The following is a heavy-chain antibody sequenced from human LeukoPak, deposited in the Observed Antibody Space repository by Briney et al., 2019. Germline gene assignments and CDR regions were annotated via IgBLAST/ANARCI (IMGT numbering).Heavy chain of an antibody. Sequence: PSQTLSLTCAVSGGSISGGGYSWSWIRQPPGKGLEWIAYFYHGGTTFYNPSLKSRVTMPVDRSRNQFSLKLESVTAADTAVYHCSTANKGYFSWGQGTLVTVSS. CDR3: STANKGYFS. J-gene: IGHJ5*02. D-gene: IGHD1-26*01. CDR1: GGSISGGGYS. V-gene: IGHV4-30-2*01. CDR2: FYHGGTT.